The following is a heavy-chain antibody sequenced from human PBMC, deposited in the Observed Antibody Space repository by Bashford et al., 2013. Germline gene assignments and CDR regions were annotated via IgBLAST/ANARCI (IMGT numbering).Heavy chain of an antibody. CDR3: ARGQSIAAAR. V-gene: IGHV4-59*01. Sequence: SSETLSLTCTVSGGSISSYYWSWIRQPPGKGLEWIGYIYYSGSTNYNPSLKSRVTISVDTSKNQFSLKLSSVTAADTAVYYCARGQSIAAARWGQGTLVTVSS. CDR2: IYYSGST. CDR1: GGSISSYY. D-gene: IGHD6-13*01. J-gene: IGHJ4*02.